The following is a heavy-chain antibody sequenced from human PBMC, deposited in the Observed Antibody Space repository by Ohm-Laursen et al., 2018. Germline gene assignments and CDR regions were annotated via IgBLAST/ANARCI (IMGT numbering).Heavy chain of an antibody. CDR3: GKDDGWSNHI. CDR2: ISASGGAT. D-gene: IGHD2-15*01. J-gene: IGHJ3*02. V-gene: IGHV3-23*01. CDR1: GFTFSTYA. Sequence: SLRLSCTASGFTFSTYAMTWVRQAPGKGLEWVSCISASGGATYYVDSVQGQFTISRDKSKNMVYLQMNDLRVEDTALYYCGKDDGWSNHIWGQGTMVTVSS.